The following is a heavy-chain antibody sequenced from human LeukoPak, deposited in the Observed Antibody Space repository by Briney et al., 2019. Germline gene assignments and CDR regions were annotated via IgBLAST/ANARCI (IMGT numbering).Heavy chain of an antibody. V-gene: IGHV3-30*03. CDR1: GFTFSSSA. CDR2: ISYDGSNN. CDR3: ARINYYDGSGFYRDY. D-gene: IGHD3-22*01. Sequence: PGKSLRLSCVASGFTFSSSAFHWVRQAPGKGLDWVALISYDGSNNYYADSVKGRFTISRDDSKNTLHLQMNSLRAEDTAVYYCARINYYDGSGFYRDYWGQGTLVTVSS. J-gene: IGHJ4*02.